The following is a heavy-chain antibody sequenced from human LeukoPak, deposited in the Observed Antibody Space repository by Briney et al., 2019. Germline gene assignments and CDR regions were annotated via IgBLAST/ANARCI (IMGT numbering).Heavy chain of an antibody. CDR2: IFPGDSDT. CDR1: GYTFTSYW. J-gene: IGHJ2*01. CDR3: ARLLIRGNFDL. D-gene: IGHD3-10*01. Sequence: KVSCKASGYTFTSYWIGWVRQMPGKGLEWMGVIFPGDSDTRYSPSFQGQVTISADKSISTAYLQWSSLRASDTAMYYCARLLIRGNFDLWGRGTLVTVSS. V-gene: IGHV5-51*01.